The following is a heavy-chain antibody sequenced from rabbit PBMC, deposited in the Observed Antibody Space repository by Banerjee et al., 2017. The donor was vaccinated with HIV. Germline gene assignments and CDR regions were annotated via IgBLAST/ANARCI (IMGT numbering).Heavy chain of an antibody. V-gene: IGHV1S45*01. CDR1: GFSFSSGDY. CDR2: IAGSGSGFT. J-gene: IGHJ4*01. Sequence: QEQLLESGGGLVKPGASLTLTCKASGFSFSSGDYICWVRQAPGKGLEWISCIAGSGSGFTSSAPWVTGRFPISKSSSTTVTLQMTSLTAAGTAPYFCTRGPTQLINLWGPGPLVTVS. CDR3: TRGPTQLINL.